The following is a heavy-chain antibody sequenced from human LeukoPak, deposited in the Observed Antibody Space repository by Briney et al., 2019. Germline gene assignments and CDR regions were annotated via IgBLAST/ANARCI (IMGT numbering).Heavy chain of an antibody. CDR3: ARATYYYDSSGYYYFDY. CDR1: GGTFSSYA. Sequence: ASVKVSCKASGGTFSSYAISWVRQAPGQGLEWMGGIIPIFGTANYAQKFQGRVTITADESTSTAYMELSSLRSEDTAVYYCARATYYYDSSGYYYFDYWGQGTLVTVSS. J-gene: IGHJ4*02. D-gene: IGHD3-22*01. CDR2: IIPIFGTA. V-gene: IGHV1-69*13.